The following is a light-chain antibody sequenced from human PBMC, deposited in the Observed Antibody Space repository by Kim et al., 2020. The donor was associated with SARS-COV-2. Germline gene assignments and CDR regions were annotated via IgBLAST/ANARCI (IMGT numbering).Light chain of an antibody. CDR1: QGVSSY. CDR3: QHLNGYPIT. CDR2: GAS. Sequence: ASVGDRVTITCRASQGVSSYLAWYQQKPGKAPNLLIYGASTLQNGVPSRFSGGGSGTDFTLTISSLQPEDFATYYCQHLNGYPITFGQGTRLEIK. J-gene: IGKJ5*01. V-gene: IGKV1-9*01.